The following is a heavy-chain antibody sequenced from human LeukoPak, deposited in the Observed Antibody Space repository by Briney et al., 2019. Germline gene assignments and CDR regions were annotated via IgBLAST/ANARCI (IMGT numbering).Heavy chain of an antibody. CDR1: GFTFDDYA. Sequence: GGSLRLTCAASGFTFDDYAMHWVRQAPGKGLEWVSGISWNSGSIGYADSVKGRFTISRDNAKNSLYLQMNSLRAEDTALYYCASGYGSGGWNSDYWGQGTLVTVSS. V-gene: IGHV3-9*01. CDR3: ASGYGSGGWNSDY. CDR2: ISWNSGSI. D-gene: IGHD3-10*01. J-gene: IGHJ4*02.